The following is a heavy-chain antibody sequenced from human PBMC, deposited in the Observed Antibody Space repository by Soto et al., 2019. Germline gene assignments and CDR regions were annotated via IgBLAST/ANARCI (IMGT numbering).Heavy chain of an antibody. Sequence: EVQLVESVGGLVQPGWSLRLSCAASGCTFSSYSMNWVRQAPGQGLEWVSYISSSSSTIDYADSVKGGFTISRDNAKNSLYLQMTSLRDEDTAVYYCARVREPGDNWKGLYYYGMDVWGQGTTVTVSS. J-gene: IGHJ6*02. V-gene: IGHV3-48*02. CDR1: GCTFSSYS. D-gene: IGHD1-20*01. CDR2: ISSSSSTI. CDR3: ARVREPGDNWKGLYYYGMDV.